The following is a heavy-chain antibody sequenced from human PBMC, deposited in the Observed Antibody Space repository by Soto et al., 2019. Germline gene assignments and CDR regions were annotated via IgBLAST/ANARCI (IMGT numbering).Heavy chain of an antibody. CDR3: ARDIVVVPADYYYYGMDV. CDR1: GFIFTSSA. J-gene: IGHJ6*02. V-gene: IGHV1-58*01. CDR2: IVVGSGNT. D-gene: IGHD2-2*01. Sequence: GASVKVSCKASGFIFTSSAVQWVRQARGQRLEWMGWIVVGSGNTKYAQKFQERVTITRDTSTSTAHMELSSLRSEDTAVYYCARDIVVVPADYYYYGMDVWGQGTTVTVSS.